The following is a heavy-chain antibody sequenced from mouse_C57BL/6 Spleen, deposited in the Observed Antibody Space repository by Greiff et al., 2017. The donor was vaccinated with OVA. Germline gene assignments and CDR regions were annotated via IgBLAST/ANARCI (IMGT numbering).Heavy chain of an antibody. D-gene: IGHD1-1*01. V-gene: IGHV1-18*01. CDR3: ARSRITTVVAEAMDY. CDR1: GYTFTDYN. J-gene: IGHJ4*01. Sequence: VQLKQSGPELVKPGASVKIPCKASGYTFTDYNMDWVKQSHGKSLEWIGDINPNNGGTIYNQKFKGKATLTVDKSSSTAYMELRSLTSEDTAVYYCARSRITTVVAEAMDYWGQGTSVTVSS. CDR2: INPNNGGT.